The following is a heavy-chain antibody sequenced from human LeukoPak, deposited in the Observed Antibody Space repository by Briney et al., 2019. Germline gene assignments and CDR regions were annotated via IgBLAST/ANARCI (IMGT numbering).Heavy chain of an antibody. CDR1: ADSIRGSSYY. CDR2: IYYGGIT. D-gene: IGHD6-6*01. J-gene: IGHJ6*02. V-gene: IGHV4-39*01. Sequence: PSETLSLTCTASADSIRGSSYYWGWLRQPPGRGLGWLVIIYYGGITYDNPSLKSRVTISVDTSKNQFSLNLSSVTAADTAVYYCARQEYSSSSGGQLFYGMDVCVQGTTVTVCS. CDR3: ARQEYSSSSGGQLFYGMDV.